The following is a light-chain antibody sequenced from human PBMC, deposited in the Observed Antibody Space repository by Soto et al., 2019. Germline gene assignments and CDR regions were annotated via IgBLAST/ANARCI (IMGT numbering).Light chain of an antibody. CDR3: QQHYSLPWT. CDR1: QSVLHRSNNKNY. J-gene: IGKJ1*01. V-gene: IGKV4-1*01. Sequence: DIVMTQSPDSLAVSLGERATINCKSSQSVLHRSNNKNYLGWYQQKPVQPPKLLIYWASSRESGVPDRFSGSGSGADFTLTISSLQAEDVAVYYCQQHYSLPWTFGQGTKGEIK. CDR2: WAS.